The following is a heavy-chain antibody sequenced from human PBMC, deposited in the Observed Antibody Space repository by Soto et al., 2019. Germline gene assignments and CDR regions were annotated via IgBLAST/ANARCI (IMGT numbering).Heavy chain of an antibody. V-gene: IGHV4-34*04. J-gene: IGHJ4*02. Sequence: SETLSLTCAVSVASFSGFYWSWIRQSPGKGLEWIGEIDHSGITNHNTALKSRATMSVDTSKNQFSLKLRSVTAADTAVYYCARGVSVTLAVQGGASDKNYFDSWSQGTLVTVSS. CDR2: IDHSGIT. CDR3: ARGVSVTLAVQGGASDKNYFDS. D-gene: IGHD1-26*01. CDR1: VASFSGFY.